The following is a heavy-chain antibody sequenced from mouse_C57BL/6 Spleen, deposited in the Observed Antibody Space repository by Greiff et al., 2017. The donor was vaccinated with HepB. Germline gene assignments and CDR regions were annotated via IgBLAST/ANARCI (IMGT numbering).Heavy chain of an antibody. J-gene: IGHJ4*01. CDR2: IWWDDDK. V-gene: IGHV8-8*01. CDR3: ARMYDYEAAMDY. CDR1: GFSLSTFGMG. Sequence: QVTLKECGPGILQPSQTLSLTCSFSGFSLSTFGMGVGWIRQPSGKGLEWLAHIWWDDDKYYNPALKSRLTISKDTSKNQLFLKIANVDTADTATYYCARMYDYEAAMDYWGQGTSVTVSS. D-gene: IGHD2-4*01.